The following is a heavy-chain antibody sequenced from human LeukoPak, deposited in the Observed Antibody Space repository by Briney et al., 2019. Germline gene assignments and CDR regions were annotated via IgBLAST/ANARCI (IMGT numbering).Heavy chain of an antibody. CDR3: ARDPPRFLEWLSSDY. CDR2: ISAYNGNT. CDR1: GYTFTSYG. V-gene: IGHV1-18*01. Sequence: GASVKVSCKASGYTFTSYGTSWVRQAPGQGLEWMGWISAYNGNTNYAQKLQGRVTMTTDTSTSTAYMELRSLRSDDTAVYYCARDPPRFLEWLSSDYWGQGTLVTVSS. D-gene: IGHD3-3*01. J-gene: IGHJ4*02.